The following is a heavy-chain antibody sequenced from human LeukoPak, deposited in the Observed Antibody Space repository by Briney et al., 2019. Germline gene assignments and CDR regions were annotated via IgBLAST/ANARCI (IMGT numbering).Heavy chain of an antibody. Sequence: GGSLRLSCAASGFTFSSYAMSWVRQAPGKGLEWVSAISGSGGSTYYADSVKGRFTISRGNSKNTLYLQMNSLRAEDTAVYYCAKDIVLMVYADNWFDPWGQGTLVTVSS. V-gene: IGHV3-23*01. D-gene: IGHD2-8*01. CDR3: AKDIVLMVYADNWFDP. CDR1: GFTFSSYA. J-gene: IGHJ5*02. CDR2: ISGSGGST.